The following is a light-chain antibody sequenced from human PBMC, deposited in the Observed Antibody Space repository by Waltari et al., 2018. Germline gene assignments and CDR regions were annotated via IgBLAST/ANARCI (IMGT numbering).Light chain of an antibody. CDR3: QHSYNSPPWT. J-gene: IGKJ1*01. Sequence: IQLTQSPSPMSASVGDRVTITSRASQSISVYLKWYQQKSGNATKLLISFASTLQSGVPSRFNGSGSGADYSLSISTLQPEDFATYYCQHSYNSPPWTFGQGTRLEPK. CDR1: QSISVY. CDR2: FAS. V-gene: IGKV1-39*01.